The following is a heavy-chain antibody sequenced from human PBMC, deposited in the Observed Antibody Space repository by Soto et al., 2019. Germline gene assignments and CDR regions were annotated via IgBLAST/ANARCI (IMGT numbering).Heavy chain of an antibody. D-gene: IGHD1-26*01. CDR1: GASIRSYY. CDR3: ARDQNGSPHFDY. V-gene: IGHV4-59*01. Sequence: QVHLQESGPGLVKPSETLSLTCTVSGASIRSYYGSWIRQPPGKGLEWIGFSYYSGSTNYNPSRISRVTISVDTSKNQFSLKLTSVTAADTAVYYCARDQNGSPHFDYWGQGILVTVSS. CDR2: SYYSGST. J-gene: IGHJ4*02.